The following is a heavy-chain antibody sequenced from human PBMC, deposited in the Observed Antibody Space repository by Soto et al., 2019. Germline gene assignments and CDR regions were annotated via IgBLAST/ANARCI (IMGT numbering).Heavy chain of an antibody. CDR2: ISGGGDTT. D-gene: IGHD3-10*01. J-gene: IGHJ4*02. CDR3: AKGRGGSGSLTPRVDF. CDR1: GFTFNNYA. V-gene: IGHV3-23*01. Sequence: EVQLLESGGGLVQPGGSLRLSCAASGFTFNNYAMTWVRQAPGKGLEWVSAISGGGDTTSYADSVKGRFTVARHGSKDTLYLQMSILRAEDTALYYCAKGRGGSGSLTPRVDFWGQGTLVTVSS.